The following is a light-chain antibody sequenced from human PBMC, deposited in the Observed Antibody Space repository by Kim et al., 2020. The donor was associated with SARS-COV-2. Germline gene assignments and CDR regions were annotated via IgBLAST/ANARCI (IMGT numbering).Light chain of an antibody. J-gene: IGKJ1*01. CDR2: DAS. Sequence: DIQMTQSPSSLSASVGDRVTITCQASQDIRNYLNWYQQKPGKAPKLLIYDASNLETGVPSRFSGSGSGTDFTFTISSLQPEDTATYYCQQYDDLPWTFGQGTKVDIK. V-gene: IGKV1-33*01. CDR3: QQYDDLPWT. CDR1: QDIRNY.